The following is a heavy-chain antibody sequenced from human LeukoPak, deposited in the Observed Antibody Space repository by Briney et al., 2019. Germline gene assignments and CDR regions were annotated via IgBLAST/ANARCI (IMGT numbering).Heavy chain of an antibody. CDR1: GFTFSSYA. CDR3: ARDHVGYCSSTSCYGVDY. CDR2: IGYDGSNK. D-gene: IGHD2-2*01. V-gene: IGHV3-33*08. Sequence: GGSLRLSCAASGFTFSSYAMSWVRQAPGKGLEWVAVIGYDGSNKYYADSVKGRFTISRDNSKNTLYLQMNSLRAEDTAVYYCARDHVGYCSSTSCYGVDYWGQGTLVTVSS. J-gene: IGHJ4*02.